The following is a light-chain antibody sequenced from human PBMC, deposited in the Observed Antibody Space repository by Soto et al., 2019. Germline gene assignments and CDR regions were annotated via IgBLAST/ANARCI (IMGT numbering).Light chain of an antibody. V-gene: IGLV2-11*01. Sequence: QSVLTQPRSVSGSPGQSVTISCTGTSSDVGGYNYVSWYQQHPGKAPKLMIYEGSKRPTGVSNRFSGSKSANTASLTISGLQPEDEAEYYCCSYGVRSTYVFGGGTQLTVL. CDR1: SSDVGGYNY. CDR2: EGS. CDR3: CSYGVRSTYV. J-gene: IGLJ7*01.